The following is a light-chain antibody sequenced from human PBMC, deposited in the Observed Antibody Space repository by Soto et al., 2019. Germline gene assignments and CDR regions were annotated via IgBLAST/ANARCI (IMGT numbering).Light chain of an antibody. V-gene: IGLV2-14*01. CDR3: SSYTSSSTLGVV. J-gene: IGLJ2*01. CDR2: DVS. CDR1: SSDVGGYNY. Sequence: QSALTQPASVSGSPGQSITISCTGTSSDVGGYNYVSWYQQHPGKAPKLMIYDVSNRPSGVSNRFSGSKSGNMAFLTISGVQAEDEADYYCSSYTSSSTLGVVFGGGTKLTVL.